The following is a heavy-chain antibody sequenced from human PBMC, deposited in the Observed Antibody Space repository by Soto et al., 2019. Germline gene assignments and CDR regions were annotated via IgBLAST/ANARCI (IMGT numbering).Heavy chain of an antibody. D-gene: IGHD2-15*01. CDR1: GGTFSSYA. CDR2: IIPIFGTA. J-gene: IGHJ5*02. CDR3: AREITTRVVVAAPTVNWFDP. V-gene: IGHV1-69*13. Sequence: SVKGSCKASGGTFSSYASSWVRQAPGQGLEWMGGIIPIFGTANYAQKFQGRVTITADESTSTAYMELSSLRSEDTAVYYCAREITTRVVVAAPTVNWFDPWGQGTLVTVSS.